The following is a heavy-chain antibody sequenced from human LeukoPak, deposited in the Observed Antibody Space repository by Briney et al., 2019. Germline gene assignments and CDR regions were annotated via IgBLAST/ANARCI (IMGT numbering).Heavy chain of an antibody. Sequence: PGGSLRLSCVASGFTFSRYWMSWFRQAPGKGLEWVANIKEDGSGKYYADYVKGRFTISRDNAKNSLSLQMSSLRDEDTAVFYCARSRTAYYNVYADFWGQGTLVTVSS. CDR1: GFTFSRYW. J-gene: IGHJ4*02. CDR2: IKEDGSGK. V-gene: IGHV3-7*01. CDR3: ARSRTAYYNVYADF. D-gene: IGHD1-26*01.